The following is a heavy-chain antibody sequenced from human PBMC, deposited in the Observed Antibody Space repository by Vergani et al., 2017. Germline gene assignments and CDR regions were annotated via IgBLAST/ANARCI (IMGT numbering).Heavy chain of an antibody. Sequence: EVQLLESGGGLVQPGGSLRLSCAASGFTFSSYAMSWVRQAPGKGLEWVSAISGSGGSTYYADSVKGRFTISRDNSKNTLYLQMNRLRAEDTAVYYCAKRRGPIVVVPAASDYWGQGTLVTVSS. J-gene: IGHJ4*02. V-gene: IGHV3-23*01. CDR3: AKRRGPIVVVPAASDY. CDR2: ISGSGGST. CDR1: GFTFSSYA. D-gene: IGHD2-2*01.